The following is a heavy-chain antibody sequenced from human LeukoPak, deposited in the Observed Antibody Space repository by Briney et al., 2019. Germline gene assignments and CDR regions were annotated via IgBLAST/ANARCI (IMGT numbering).Heavy chain of an antibody. CDR2: ISGSSGST. J-gene: IGHJ4*02. CDR3: AKTLVLMVYAPFDY. Sequence: PGGSLRLSCAASGFTFSSYEMNWVRQAPGKGLEWVSGISGSSGSTYYADSVKGRFTISTDNSKNTLYLQMNSLRAEDTAVYYCAKTLVLMVYAPFDYWGQGTLVTVSS. CDR1: GFTFSSYE. D-gene: IGHD2-8*01. V-gene: IGHV3-23*01.